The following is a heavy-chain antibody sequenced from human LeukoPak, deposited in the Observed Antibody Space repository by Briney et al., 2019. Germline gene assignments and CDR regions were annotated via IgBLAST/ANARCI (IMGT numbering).Heavy chain of an antibody. CDR2: INHSGGS. Sequence: KPSETLSLTCAVYGGSFSGYYWSWIRQPPGKGLEWIGEINHSGGSNYNPSLKSRVTISVDTSKNQFSLKLSSVTAADTAVYYCARGEDGDYYFQHWGQGTLATVST. J-gene: IGHJ1*01. CDR1: GGSFSGYY. D-gene: IGHD4-17*01. V-gene: IGHV4-34*01. CDR3: ARGEDGDYYFQH.